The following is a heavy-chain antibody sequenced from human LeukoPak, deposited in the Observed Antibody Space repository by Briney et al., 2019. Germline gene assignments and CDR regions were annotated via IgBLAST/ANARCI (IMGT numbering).Heavy chain of an antibody. D-gene: IGHD3-10*01. V-gene: IGHV4-34*01. CDR3: ARQHVLLWFGELHDAFDI. CDR2: INHSGSY. Sequence: PSETLSLTHAVYGVYFRCYFWLWIRQPPPKELEWVGEINHSGSYNYHPSLKSRVTISVDTSKNQFSLKLSSVTAADTAVYYCARQHVLLWFGELHDAFDIWGQGTMVTVSS. J-gene: IGHJ3*02. CDR1: GVYFRCYF.